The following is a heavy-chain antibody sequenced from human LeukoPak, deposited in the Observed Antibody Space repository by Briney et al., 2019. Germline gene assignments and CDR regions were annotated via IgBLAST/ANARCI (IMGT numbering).Heavy chain of an antibody. J-gene: IGHJ4*02. D-gene: IGHD3-9*01. CDR3: AKGDYDILTGYYDY. CDR2: ISYDGSNK. V-gene: IGHV3-30*18. CDR1: GFTFSSYG. Sequence: PGRSLRLSCAASGFTFSSYGMHWVRQAPGKGLEWVAVISYDGSNKYYADSVKGRFTISRDNSKNTLCLQMNSLRAEDTAVYYCAKGDYDILTGYYDYWGQGTLVTVSS.